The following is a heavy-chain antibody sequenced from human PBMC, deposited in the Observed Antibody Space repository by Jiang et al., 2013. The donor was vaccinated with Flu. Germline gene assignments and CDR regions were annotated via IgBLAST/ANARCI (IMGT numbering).Heavy chain of an antibody. D-gene: IGHD3-22*01. CDR2: INPSDSDT. V-gene: IGHV5-51*01. CDR3: ARNRSGYYGNAFDI. CDR1: GYSFTSFR. J-gene: IGHJ3*02. Sequence: GAEVKKPGESLKISCKGSGYSFTSFRIGWVRQMPGKGLEWMGIINPSDSDTKLQPVLPRPRHLLSRQVHQHRLPAVEQPGGLGPPPIYFCARNRSGYYGNAFDIWGEGTMVTVSS.